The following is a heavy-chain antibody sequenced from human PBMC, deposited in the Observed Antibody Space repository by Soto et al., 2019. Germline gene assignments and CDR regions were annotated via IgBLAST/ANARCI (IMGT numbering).Heavy chain of an antibody. D-gene: IGHD5-12*01. CDR1: GYTFTRSG. V-gene: IGHV1-18*01. Sequence: QVQLVQSGAAVKKPGASVKVSCKASGYTFTRSGISWVRQAPGQGLEWMGWISTYNGDTNYAQTFQGRVTMTTNTSTSIVDMEVRSLRSDDTAVYYCAREGVAPYYYYGMDVWGQGTPVTVSS. J-gene: IGHJ6*02. CDR3: AREGVAPYYYYGMDV. CDR2: ISTYNGDT.